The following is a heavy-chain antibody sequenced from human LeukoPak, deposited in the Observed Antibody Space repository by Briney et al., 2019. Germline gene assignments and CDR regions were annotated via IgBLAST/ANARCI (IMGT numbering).Heavy chain of an antibody. CDR1: GFTFTSYV. CDR2: ISYDGSNK. Sequence: GGSLRLSCAASGFTFTSYVMHGVRQAPGKGLQWVALISYDGSNKYYADSVKGRFTISRDNSKNTLYLQMNRLRAEDTAVYYCARPRGAAAGTFGFDPWGQGTLVTVSS. D-gene: IGHD6-13*01. V-gene: IGHV3-30*03. J-gene: IGHJ5*02. CDR3: ARPRGAAAGTFGFDP.